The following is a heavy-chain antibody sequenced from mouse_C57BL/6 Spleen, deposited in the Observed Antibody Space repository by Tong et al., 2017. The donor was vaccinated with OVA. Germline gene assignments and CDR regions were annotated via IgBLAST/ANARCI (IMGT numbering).Heavy chain of an antibody. Sequence: EVQLQESGAELVRPGASVKLSRTASGFNIKDYYMHWVKQRPEQGLEWIGRIDPEDGDTEYAPKFQGKATMTADTSSNTAYLQLSSLTSEDTAVYYCARLGHYSNSYYAMDYWGQGTSVTASS. J-gene: IGHJ4*01. CDR3: ARLGHYSNSYYAMDY. V-gene: IGHV14-1*01. D-gene: IGHD1-2*01. CDR2: IDPEDGDT. CDR1: GFNIKDYY.